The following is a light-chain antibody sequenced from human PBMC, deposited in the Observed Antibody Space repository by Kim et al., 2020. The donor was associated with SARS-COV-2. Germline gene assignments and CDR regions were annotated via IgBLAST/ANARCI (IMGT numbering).Light chain of an antibody. Sequence: SSELTQDPAVSVALGQTVRITCQGDSLRSYYASWYQQKPGQAPVLVIYGKNTRPSGIPDRFSASSSGNTVSLTVTGTQAEDEADYYCNSRDTSGGHWVFG. CDR1: SLRSYY. CDR3: NSRDTSGGHWV. J-gene: IGLJ3*02. CDR2: GKN. V-gene: IGLV3-19*01.